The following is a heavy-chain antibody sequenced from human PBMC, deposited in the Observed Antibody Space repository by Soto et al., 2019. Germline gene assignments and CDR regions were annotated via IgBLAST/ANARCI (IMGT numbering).Heavy chain of an antibody. V-gene: IGHV3-64D*08. CDR1: GFPFSSYS. J-gene: IGHJ4*02. D-gene: IGHD6-13*01. CDR2: ISSNGGST. Sequence: GGCLRLSCSASGFPFSSYSMHWVRQAPGKGLEYVSAISSNGGSTYYADSVKGRFTISRDNSKNTLYLQMSSLRAEDTAVYYCVLSAAGTRPFDYWGQGTLVTVSS. CDR3: VLSAAGTRPFDY.